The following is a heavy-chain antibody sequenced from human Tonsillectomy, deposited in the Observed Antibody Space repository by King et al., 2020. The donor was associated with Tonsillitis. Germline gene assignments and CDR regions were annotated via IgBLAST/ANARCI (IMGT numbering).Heavy chain of an antibody. Sequence: LPLPSSVPGLVPPSAPLSLTFPVSVGSLRRRRSSLGWLRQPPVTGLEWIGSIYSSGSTYYNPSVQSRVTLSVDTSQNPFSLTLSSVTAADTAVYYWASRGGRRTRGEGEDRPEARGGETGGQGTRGT. V-gene: IGHV4-39*07. CDR1: VGSLRRRRSS. CDR2: IYSSGST. CDR3: ASRGGRRTRGEGEDRPEARGGET. D-gene: IGHD3-16*01. J-gene: IGHJ4*02.